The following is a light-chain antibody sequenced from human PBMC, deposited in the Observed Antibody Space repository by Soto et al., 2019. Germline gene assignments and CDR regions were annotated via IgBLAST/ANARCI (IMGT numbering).Light chain of an antibody. J-gene: IGLJ3*02. CDR1: SNDVGGYNY. CDR2: EVS. CDR3: ISYTSSSTWV. Sequence: QAASVSGSPGQSITISCTGTSNDVGGYNYVSWYQQHPGKVPKLMIYEVSNRPSGVSDRFSGSRSGNTASLTISGLQAEDESDYYCISYTSSSTWVFGGGTKVTVL. V-gene: IGLV2-14*01.